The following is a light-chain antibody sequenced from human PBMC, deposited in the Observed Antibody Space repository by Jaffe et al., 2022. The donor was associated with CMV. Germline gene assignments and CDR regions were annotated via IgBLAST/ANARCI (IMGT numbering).Light chain of an antibody. CDR1: NIGGRN. CDR3: QVWDSSVV. CDR2: RDT. V-gene: IGLV3-9*01. Sequence: SYELTQPLSVSVALGQTARITCGGNNIGGRNVHWYYQKPGQAPVLVIYRDTNRPSGIPERFSGSNSGNTATLTISRAQAGDEADYYCQVWDSSVVFGGGTKLTVL. J-gene: IGLJ2*01.